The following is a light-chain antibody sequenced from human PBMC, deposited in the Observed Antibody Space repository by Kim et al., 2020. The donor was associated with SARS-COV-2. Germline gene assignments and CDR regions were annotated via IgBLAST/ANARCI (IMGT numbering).Light chain of an antibody. Sequence: EIVMTQSPATLSVSPGERATLSCRASQSISTYLFWYQQKPGQAPRRLLHDASTRATDILARCTGSGSGTEFTLTISSLVSEDFAVYYCQQYDNWSPLTFGGGTKVDIK. CDR1: QSISTY. V-gene: IGKV3-15*01. CDR2: DAS. J-gene: IGKJ4*01. CDR3: QQYDNWSPLT.